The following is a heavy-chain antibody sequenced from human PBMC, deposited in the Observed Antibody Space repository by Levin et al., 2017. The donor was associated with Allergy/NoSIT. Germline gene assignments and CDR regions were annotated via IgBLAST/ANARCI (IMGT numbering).Heavy chain of an antibody. V-gene: IGHV1-2*06. J-gene: IGHJ6*03. CDR1: GYTFTGYY. D-gene: IGHD2-2*01. Sequence: GESLKISCKASGYTFTGYYMHWVRQAPGQGLEWMGRINPNSGGTNYAQKFQGRVTMTRDTSISTAYMELSRLRSDDTAVYYCARVGYCSSTSCYWVQGGMDVWGKGTTVTVSS. CDR3: ARVGYCSSTSCYWVQGGMDV. CDR2: INPNSGGT.